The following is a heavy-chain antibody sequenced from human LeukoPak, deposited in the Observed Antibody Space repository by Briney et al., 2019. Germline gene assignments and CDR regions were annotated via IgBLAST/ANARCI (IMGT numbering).Heavy chain of an antibody. CDR1: GFTFSDYY. CDR3: ARDPSRFYDFWSGYLDWYFDL. V-gene: IGHV3-11*04. Sequence: PGGSLRLSCAASGFTFSDYYMSWIRQAPGKGLEWVSYISSSGSTIYYADSVKGRFTISRDNAKNSLYLQMNSLRAEDTAVYYCARDPSRFYDFWSGYLDWYFDLWGRGTLVTVSS. J-gene: IGHJ2*01. D-gene: IGHD3-3*01. CDR2: ISSSGSTI.